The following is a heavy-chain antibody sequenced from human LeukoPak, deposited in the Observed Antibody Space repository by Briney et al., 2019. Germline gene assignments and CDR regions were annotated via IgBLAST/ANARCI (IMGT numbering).Heavy chain of an antibody. CDR2: INHSGST. CDR1: GGSFSGYY. V-gene: IGHV4-34*01. Sequence: PSETLSLTCAVYGGSFSGYYWSWIRQPPGKGLEWIGEINHSGSTNYNPSLKSRVTISVDTYKNQFSLKLSSVTAADTAVYYCATIRSQYDYVWGSYQNYFDYWGQGTLVTVSS. CDR3: ATIRSQYDYVWGSYQNYFDY. D-gene: IGHD3-16*02. J-gene: IGHJ4*02.